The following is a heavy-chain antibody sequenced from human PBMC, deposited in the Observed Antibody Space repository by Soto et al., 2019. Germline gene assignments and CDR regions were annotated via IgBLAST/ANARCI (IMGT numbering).Heavy chain of an antibody. Sequence: LRLSCAASGFTFSSYGMHWVRQAPGKGLEWVAVIWYDGSNKYYADSVKGRFTISRDNSKNTLYLQMNSLRAEDTAVYYCARDFGAVVPAVGVDYWGQGTLVTVSS. CDR2: IWYDGSNK. V-gene: IGHV3-33*01. J-gene: IGHJ4*02. D-gene: IGHD2-2*01. CDR1: GFTFSSYG. CDR3: ARDFGAVVPAVGVDY.